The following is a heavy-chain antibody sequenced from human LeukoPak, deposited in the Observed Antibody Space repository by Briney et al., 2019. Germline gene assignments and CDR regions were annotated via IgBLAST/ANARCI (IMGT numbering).Heavy chain of an antibody. CDR3: AKNNGGSGTPSWFDP. J-gene: IGHJ5*02. CDR2: ISYDGSNK. CDR1: GFTFSSYG. V-gene: IGHV3-30*18. Sequence: GRSLRLSCAASGFTFSSYGMHWVRQAPGKGLEWVAVISYDGSNKYYADSVKGRFTISRDNSKNTLYLQMNSLRAEDTAVYYCAKNNGGSGTPSWFDPWGQGTLVTVSS. D-gene: IGHD3-10*01.